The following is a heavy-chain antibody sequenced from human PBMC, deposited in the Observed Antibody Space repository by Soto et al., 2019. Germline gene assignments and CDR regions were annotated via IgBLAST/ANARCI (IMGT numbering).Heavy chain of an antibody. J-gene: IGHJ6*02. D-gene: IGHD2-21*02. V-gene: IGHV2-5*02. Sequence: VSGPTLVNPPQTLALTCTFSAFSLSTGGVGVGWIRQPPGKALEWLALIYWDDDKRYSPSLRSRLTITKDTSKNQVVLTMTNMDPVDTATYYCIQSRCGGDCLQSYASYYYYGMDVWGQGTTVTVSS. CDR1: AFSLSTGGVG. CDR2: IYWDDDK. CDR3: IQSRCGGDCLQSYASYYYYGMDV.